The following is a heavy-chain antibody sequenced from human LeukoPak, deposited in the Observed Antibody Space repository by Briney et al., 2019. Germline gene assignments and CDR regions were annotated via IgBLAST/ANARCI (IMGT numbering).Heavy chain of an antibody. Sequence: SETLSLTCTVSGGSISRYYWSWIRQPAGKGLEWIGRIYISGSTNYNPSLKSRVTISVDTSKNQFSLKLSSLTAADTAVYYCAREGYDSRMYYYMDVWGKGTTVTVSS. CDR1: GGSISRYY. J-gene: IGHJ6*03. CDR3: AREGYDSRMYYYMDV. V-gene: IGHV4-4*07. CDR2: IYISGST. D-gene: IGHD3-22*01.